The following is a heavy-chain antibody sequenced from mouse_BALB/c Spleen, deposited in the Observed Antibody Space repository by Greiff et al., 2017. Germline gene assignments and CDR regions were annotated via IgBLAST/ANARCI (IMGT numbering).Heavy chain of an antibody. V-gene: IGHV6-6*02. Sequence: EVKLVESGGGLVQPGGSMKLSCVASGFTFSNYWMNWVRQSPEKGLEWVAEIRLKSNNYATHYAVSVKGRFTISRDDSKSSVYLQMNNLRAEDTGIYYCTRLRAYYRSFAWFAYWGQGTLVTVSA. CDR3: TRLRAYYRSFAWFAY. D-gene: IGHD2-14*01. CDR1: GFTFSNYW. J-gene: IGHJ3*01. CDR2: IRLKSNNYAT.